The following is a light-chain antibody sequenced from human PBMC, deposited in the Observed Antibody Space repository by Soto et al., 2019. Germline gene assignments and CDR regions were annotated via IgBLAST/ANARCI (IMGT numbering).Light chain of an antibody. CDR2: GAS. CDR1: QSVSSSY. CDR3: HQRQSWPRT. Sequence: EIVLTQSPGTLSLSPGERATLSCRASQSVSSSYLVWHQQKPGQAPRLLIYGASTRVAGIPARFSASGSGTDFTLTISDVQPEDFALYYCHQRQSWPRTFGQGTKVDIK. V-gene: IGKV3D-7*01. J-gene: IGKJ1*01.